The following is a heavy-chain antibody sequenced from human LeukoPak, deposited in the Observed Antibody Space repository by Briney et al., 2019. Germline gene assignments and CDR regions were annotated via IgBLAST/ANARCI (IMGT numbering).Heavy chain of an antibody. D-gene: IGHD5-12*01. J-gene: IGHJ4*02. Sequence: ATVKVSCKASGYNFTGYYMHWVRQALGQGLEWMGWINPNSGGTNYAQKFQGRVTMTRDTSISTAYMELSRLRSDDTAVYYCARDPLHSGYDENDYWGQGTLVTVSS. CDR2: INPNSGGT. V-gene: IGHV1-2*02. CDR1: GYNFTGYY. CDR3: ARDPLHSGYDENDY.